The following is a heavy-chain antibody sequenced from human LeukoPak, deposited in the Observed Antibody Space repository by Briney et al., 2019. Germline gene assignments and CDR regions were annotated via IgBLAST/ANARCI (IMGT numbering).Heavy chain of an antibody. V-gene: IGHV4-39*07. CDR2: IYYSGST. CDR3: ARDHPGPPPDFDY. Sequence: PSETLSLTCTVSGGSISSSSYYWGWIRQPPGKGLEWIGSIYYSGSTYYNPSLKSRVTISVDTSKNQFSLKLSSVTAADTAVYYCARDHPGPPPDFDYWGKEPLFTVSS. CDR1: GGSISSSSYY. J-gene: IGHJ4*02.